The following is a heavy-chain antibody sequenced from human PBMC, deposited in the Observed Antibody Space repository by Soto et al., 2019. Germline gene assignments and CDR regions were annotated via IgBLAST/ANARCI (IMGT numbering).Heavy chain of an antibody. V-gene: IGHV3-30*18. J-gene: IGHJ6*02. CDR1: GFTFSSYG. CDR3: AKDFSSSWYVTNYYYYGMEV. D-gene: IGHD6-13*01. Sequence: PGGSLRLSCAASGFTFSSYGMHGVRQAPGKGLKWVAVISYDGSNKYYADSVKGRFTISRDNSKNTLYLQMNSLRAEDTAVFYCAKDFSSSWYVTNYYYYGMEVWGQGTSGTGSS. CDR2: ISYDGSNK.